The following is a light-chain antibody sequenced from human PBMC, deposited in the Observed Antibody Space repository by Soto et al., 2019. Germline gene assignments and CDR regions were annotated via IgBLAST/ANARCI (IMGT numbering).Light chain of an antibody. J-gene: IGLJ2*01. CDR2: GNS. Sequence: QSVLTQPPSASGAPGQRVTISCAGSSSNIGAGYDVHWYQQLPGTAPKLLIYGNSNRPSGVPDRFSGSKSGTSASLAITGLQAADEADYYCQSYDSSLSALVFGGGTKLTVL. CDR1: SSNIGAGYD. V-gene: IGLV1-40*01. CDR3: QSYDSSLSALV.